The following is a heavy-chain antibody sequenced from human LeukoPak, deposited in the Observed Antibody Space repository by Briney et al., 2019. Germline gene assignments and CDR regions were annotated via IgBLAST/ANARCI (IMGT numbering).Heavy chain of an antibody. V-gene: IGHV3-30*02. J-gene: IGHJ4*02. CDR1: GFTFSSYG. CDR2: IRYDGSNK. D-gene: IGHD2-21*01. CDR3: AQDLYYCGGDCYEPFAY. Sequence: RGGSLRLSCAASGFTFSSYGMHWVRQAPGKGLERVAVIRYDGSNKYYADSAKGRFTIHRDNSKNTLHLQMNSLTPRDRPLFPFAQDLYYCGGDCYEPFAYWGQGTLVTVSS.